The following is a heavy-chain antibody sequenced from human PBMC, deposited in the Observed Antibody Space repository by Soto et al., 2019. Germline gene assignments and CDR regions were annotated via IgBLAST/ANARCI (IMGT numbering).Heavy chain of an antibody. Sequence: EVQLVESGGGLVQPGGSLRLSCGASGFTFSTYEMNWVRQAPGKGLEWISAISSSGRTISYADSVRGRFTISRDNAKNSVSLQMNSLRAEDTAFYYCARKGYSTSWYVYYGFDVWGQGTTVTVAS. J-gene: IGHJ6*02. CDR1: GFTFSTYE. D-gene: IGHD6-13*01. CDR3: ARKGYSTSWYVYYGFDV. V-gene: IGHV3-48*03. CDR2: ISSSGRTI.